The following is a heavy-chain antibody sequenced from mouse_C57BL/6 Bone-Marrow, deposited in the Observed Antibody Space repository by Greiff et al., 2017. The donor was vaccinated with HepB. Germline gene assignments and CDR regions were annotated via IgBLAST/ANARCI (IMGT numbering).Heavy chain of an antibody. D-gene: IGHD2-4*01. Sequence: QVQLQQPGAELVMPGASVKLSCKASGYTFTSYWMHWVKQRPGQGLEWIGEIDPSDSYTNYNQKFKGKSTLTVDKSSSPAYMQLSSLTSEDSAVYYCARDYDYYFDYWGQGTTLTVSS. CDR1: GYTFTSYW. V-gene: IGHV1-69*01. J-gene: IGHJ2*01. CDR3: ARDYDYYFDY. CDR2: IDPSDSYT.